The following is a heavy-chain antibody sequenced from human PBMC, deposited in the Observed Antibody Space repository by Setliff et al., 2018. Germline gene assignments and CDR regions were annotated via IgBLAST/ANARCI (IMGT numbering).Heavy chain of an antibody. D-gene: IGHD5-18*01. CDR1: GFTFSSYW. CDR3: ARALYGYSYGYDF. J-gene: IGHJ4*02. CDR2: INRDGSYT. Sequence: PGGSLRLSCAASGFTFSSYWMYWVRQAPGKGLVWVSRINRDGSYTVYADSVKGRFTISRDNAKTSLYLQMNGLRAEDTGVYYCARALYGYSYGYDFWGQGTPVTVSS. V-gene: IGHV3-74*01.